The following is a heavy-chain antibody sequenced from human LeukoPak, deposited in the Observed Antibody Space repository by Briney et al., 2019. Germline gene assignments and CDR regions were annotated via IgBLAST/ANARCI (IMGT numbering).Heavy chain of an antibody. CDR3: ARMVRGVIILDY. J-gene: IGHJ4*02. D-gene: IGHD3-10*01. Sequence: SETLSLTCTVSGGSISSGDYYWSWIRQPPGKGLEWIGYIYYSGSTYYNPSLKSRVTISVDTSKNRFSLKLSSVTAADTAVYYCARMVRGVIILDYWGQGTLVTVSS. CDR2: IYYSGST. CDR1: GGSISSGDYY. V-gene: IGHV4-30-4*08.